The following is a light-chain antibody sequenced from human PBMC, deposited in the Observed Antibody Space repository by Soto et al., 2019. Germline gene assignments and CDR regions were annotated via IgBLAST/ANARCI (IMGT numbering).Light chain of an antibody. V-gene: IGKV3-15*01. CDR2: DAS. CDR3: QQYNNWPPWT. Sequence: EIVMTQSPATLSVSPGERATLSCRASQSVSSNLAWYQQKPGQAPRLLIYDASTRATGIPARFSGSGSGTEFTLTISSLQSEECAVYYCQQYNNWPPWTFGQGTTVEI. CDR1: QSVSSN. J-gene: IGKJ1*01.